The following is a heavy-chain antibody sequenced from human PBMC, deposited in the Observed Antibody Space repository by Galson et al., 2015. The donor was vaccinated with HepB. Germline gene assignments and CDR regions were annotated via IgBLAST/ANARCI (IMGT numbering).Heavy chain of an antibody. D-gene: IGHD5-24*01. CDR3: ARISRDGYNYGDY. J-gene: IGHJ4*01. Sequence: SLRLSCAASGFNFSDYYMNWIRQAPGKGLEWVSYISTSGTYTNYADSVKGRFTISRDNAKNSLYLQMNSLRVDDTAVYFCARISRDGYNYGDYWGHGTLVTVSS. CDR2: ISTSGTYT. CDR1: GFNFSDYY. V-gene: IGHV3-11*06.